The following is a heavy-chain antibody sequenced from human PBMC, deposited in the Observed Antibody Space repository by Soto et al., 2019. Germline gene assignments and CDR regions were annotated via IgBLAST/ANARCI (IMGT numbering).Heavy chain of an antibody. CDR3: ASSNIVAATYGMDV. CDR1: WNTFPRYA. Sequence: ASVKVSCQAFWNTFPRYAMQWGRPAPGQRLEWMGWINAGNGNTKYSQKFQGRVTITRDTSASTAYMELSSLRSEDTAVYYCASSNIVAATYGMDVWGQGTTVTVSS. D-gene: IGHD6-13*01. J-gene: IGHJ6*02. CDR2: INAGNGNT. V-gene: IGHV1-3*01.